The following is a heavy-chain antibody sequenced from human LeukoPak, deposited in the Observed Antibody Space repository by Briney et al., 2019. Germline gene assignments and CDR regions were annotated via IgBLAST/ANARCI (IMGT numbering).Heavy chain of an antibody. Sequence: GGSLRLSCAASGFTFSSYAMNWVRQAPGKGLEWVSGISSGTYYPDSVKGRFTISRDNSKNTLYLQMNSLRAEDTAVYYCTRGVAVAGSWYWFDPWGQGTLVTVSS. J-gene: IGHJ5*02. D-gene: IGHD6-19*01. CDR1: GFTFSSYA. V-gene: IGHV3-23*01. CDR3: TRGVAVAGSWYWFDP. CDR2: ISSGT.